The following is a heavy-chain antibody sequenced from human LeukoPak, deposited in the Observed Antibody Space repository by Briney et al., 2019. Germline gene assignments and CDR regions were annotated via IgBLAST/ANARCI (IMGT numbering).Heavy chain of an antibody. J-gene: IGHJ4*02. CDR1: GFTFSSYA. D-gene: IGHD3-9*01. Sequence: GGSLRLSWAASGFTFSSYAMSWVRQAPGKGLEWVSAISGSGGSTYYADFVKGRFTISRDNSKNTLYLQMNSLRAEDTAVYYCAKGDSDWLINYWGQGTLVTVSS. V-gene: IGHV3-23*01. CDR2: ISGSGGST. CDR3: AKGDSDWLINY.